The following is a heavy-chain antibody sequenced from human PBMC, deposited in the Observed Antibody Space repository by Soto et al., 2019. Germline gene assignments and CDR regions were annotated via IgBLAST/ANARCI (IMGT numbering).Heavy chain of an antibody. J-gene: IGHJ5*02. CDR1: GFTFEDHA. CDR3: AKGRGALTVVSNWFDP. D-gene: IGHD3-22*01. CDR2: INWNSGIT. Sequence: GGSLRLSCAASGFTFEDHAMHWIRQAPGKGLEWVSGINWNSGITGYADSVKGRFTISRDNANNSLHLEMNSLRTDDTAFYYCAKGRGALTVVSNWFDPWGQGTLVTVSS. V-gene: IGHV3-9*01.